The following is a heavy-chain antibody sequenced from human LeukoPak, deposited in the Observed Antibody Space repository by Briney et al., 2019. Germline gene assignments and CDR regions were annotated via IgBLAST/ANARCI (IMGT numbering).Heavy chain of an antibody. CDR1: GGSFSSYY. Sequence: SETLSLTCAVYGGSFSSYYWSWIRQPPGKGLEWIGEINHSGSTNYNPSLKSRVTISVDTSKNQFSLKLSSVTAADTAVYYCARVVTGTPRAIDYWGQGTLVTVSS. J-gene: IGHJ4*02. CDR3: ARVVTGTPRAIDY. V-gene: IGHV4-34*01. CDR2: INHSGST. D-gene: IGHD1-20*01.